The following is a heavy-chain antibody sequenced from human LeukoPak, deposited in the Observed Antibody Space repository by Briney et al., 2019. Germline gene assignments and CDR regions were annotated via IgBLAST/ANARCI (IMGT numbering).Heavy chain of an antibody. J-gene: IGHJ6*02. Sequence: SGTLSLTCAVSGGSISSGNWWSWVRQPPGKGLEWIGEIYHSGSTNYNPSLKSRVTISVDKSKNQFSLKLNSVTAADAAVYYCARLSLHPGGKSSPRGQWLPPGDYYYYGMDVWGPGTTVTVSS. CDR3: ARLSLHPGGKSSPRGQWLPPGDYYYYGMDV. CDR2: IYHSGST. V-gene: IGHV4-4*02. CDR1: GGSISSGNW. D-gene: IGHD6-19*01.